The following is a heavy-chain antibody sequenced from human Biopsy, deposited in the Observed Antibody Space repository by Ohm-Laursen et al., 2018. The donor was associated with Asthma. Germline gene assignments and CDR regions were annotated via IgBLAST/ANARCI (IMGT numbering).Heavy chain of an antibody. CDR3: ARDYGDYVWRAFDI. J-gene: IGHJ3*02. CDR1: GGSISSGDYS. D-gene: IGHD4-17*01. Sequence: SQTLSLTCAVSGGSISSGDYSWSWIRQPPGKGLEWIGFISPSGNTYYSPSLKSRLTISVDRSKNQFSLRLSSVTAADTAMYYCARDYGDYVWRAFDIWGQGTMVTVPS. CDR2: ISPSGNT. V-gene: IGHV4-30-2*01.